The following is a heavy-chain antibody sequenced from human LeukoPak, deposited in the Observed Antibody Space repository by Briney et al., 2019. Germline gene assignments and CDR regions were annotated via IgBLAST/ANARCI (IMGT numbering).Heavy chain of an antibody. J-gene: IGHJ4*02. V-gene: IGHV3-23*01. Sequence: PGGSLRLSCAASGFTFSSYAMSWVRQAPGKGLEWVSAISGSGGSTYYADSVKGRFTISRDNSKNTLYLQVNSLRAEDTAVYYCAKVASDYYDSSGYYSLGGDFDYWGQGSLVTVSS. CDR1: GFTFSSYA. CDR2: ISGSGGST. D-gene: IGHD3-22*01. CDR3: AKVASDYYDSSGYYSLGGDFDY.